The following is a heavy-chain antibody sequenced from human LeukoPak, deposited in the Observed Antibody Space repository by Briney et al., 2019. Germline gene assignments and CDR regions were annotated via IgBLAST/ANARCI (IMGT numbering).Heavy chain of an antibody. V-gene: IGHV4-31*03. Sequence: PSETLSLTCTVSGGSISSGGYYWSWIRQHPGKGLEWIGYIYYSGSTYYNPSLKSRVTISVDTSKNQFSLKLSSVTAADTAVYYCAREGEYYDSSGRYDAFDIWGQGTMVTVSS. CDR1: GGSISSGGYY. J-gene: IGHJ3*02. CDR2: IYYSGST. D-gene: IGHD3-22*01. CDR3: AREGEYYDSSGRYDAFDI.